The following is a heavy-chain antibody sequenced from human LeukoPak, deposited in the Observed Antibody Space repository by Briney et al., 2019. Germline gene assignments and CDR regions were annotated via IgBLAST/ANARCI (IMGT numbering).Heavy chain of an antibody. D-gene: IGHD5-12*01. V-gene: IGHV1-46*01. CDR3: ARSSNVAYYFDY. CDR1: GYTFTSYY. J-gene: IGHJ4*02. Sequence: ASVKVSCKASGYTFTSYYMHWVRQAPGQGLEWMGIINPSGGSTSYAQKLQGRVTMTRDTSTSTVYMELSSLRSEDTAVYYCARSSNVAYYFDYWGQGTLVTVSS. CDR2: INPSGGST.